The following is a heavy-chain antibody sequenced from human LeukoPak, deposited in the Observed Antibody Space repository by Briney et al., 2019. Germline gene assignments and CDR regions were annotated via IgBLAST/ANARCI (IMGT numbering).Heavy chain of an antibody. CDR2: IYYSGST. CDR1: GGSFSGYY. D-gene: IGHD5-12*01. CDR3: ARGVVATIRGVYYFDY. J-gene: IGHJ4*02. V-gene: IGHV4-34*09. Sequence: SETLSLTCAVYGGSFSGYYWNWIRQPPGKGLEWIGYIYYSGSTYYNPSLKSRVTISVDTSKNQFSLKLSSVTAADTAVYYCARGVVATIRGVYYFDYWGQGTLATVSS.